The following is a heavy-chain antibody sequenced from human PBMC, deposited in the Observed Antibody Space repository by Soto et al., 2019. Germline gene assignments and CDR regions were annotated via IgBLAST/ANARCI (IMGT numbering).Heavy chain of an antibody. D-gene: IGHD4-17*01. CDR3: ARGYGDFDY. Sequence: EVQLVESGGGLVQPGESLRLSCAASGFTFSSYTINWVRQAPGKGLEWVSSISSSSNYIYYADSVKGRFTISRDNAKNSLYLQMNSLRAEDTAVYYCARGYGDFDYWGQGTLVTVSS. CDR1: GFTFSSYT. J-gene: IGHJ4*02. V-gene: IGHV3-21*01. CDR2: ISSSSNYI.